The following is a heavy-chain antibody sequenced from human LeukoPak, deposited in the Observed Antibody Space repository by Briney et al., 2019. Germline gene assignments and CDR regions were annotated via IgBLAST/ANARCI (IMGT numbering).Heavy chain of an antibody. D-gene: IGHD4-17*01. CDR2: ISSSGSTI. V-gene: IGHV3-11*01. Sequence: PGGSLRLSCAASGFTFSDYYMSWIRQAPGKGLEWVSYISSSGSTIYYADSVKGRFTISRDNAKNSLYLQMNSLRAEDTAVYYCAKDGVSDYGDYALNWFDPWGQGTLVTVSS. J-gene: IGHJ5*02. CDR3: AKDGVSDYGDYALNWFDP. CDR1: GFTFSDYY.